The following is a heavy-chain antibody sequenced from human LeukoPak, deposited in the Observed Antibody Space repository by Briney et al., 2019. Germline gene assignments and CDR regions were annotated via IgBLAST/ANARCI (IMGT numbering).Heavy chain of an antibody. CDR3: ARAPQYYYDSSGRYRMGYFDY. CDR2: TYYRSKWYT. D-gene: IGHD3-22*01. J-gene: IGHJ4*02. CDR1: GDSVSSNSAA. Sequence: SQTLSLTCAISGDSVSSNSAAWIWIRQSPSRGLEWLGRTYYRSKWYTEYAVSVKSRITINPDTSKDQFSLKLSSVTAADTAVYYCARAPQYYYDSSGRYRMGYFDYWGQGTLVTVSS. V-gene: IGHV6-1*01.